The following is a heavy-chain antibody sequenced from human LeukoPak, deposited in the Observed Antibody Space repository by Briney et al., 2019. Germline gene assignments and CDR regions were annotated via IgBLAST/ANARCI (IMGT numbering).Heavy chain of an antibody. CDR1: GFIFSRYW. CDR3: ATDNVYCSRTSCYQTFDY. D-gene: IGHD2-2*01. Sequence: GGSLRLSCSTSGFIFSRYWMSWVRQAPGKGLEWVAIIKQDGSERYYVDSVKGRFTISRDNSRNSLYLQMDILRAEDTAVYYCATDNVYCSRTSCYQTFDYWGQGTLVTVPS. J-gene: IGHJ4*02. V-gene: IGHV3-7*01. CDR2: IKQDGSER.